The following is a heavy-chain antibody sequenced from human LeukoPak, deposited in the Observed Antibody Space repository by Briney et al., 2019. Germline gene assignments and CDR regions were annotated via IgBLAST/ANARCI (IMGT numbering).Heavy chain of an antibody. Sequence: GGSLRLSCAASGFTFSSYAMHWVRQAPGKGLEWVAVISYDGSNKYYADSVKGRFTISRDNSKSTLYLQMNSLRAEDTAVYYCAREDGDWNYENYYYGMDVWGQGTTVTVSS. CDR2: ISYDGSNK. CDR1: GFTFSSYA. D-gene: IGHD1-7*01. CDR3: AREDGDWNYENYYYGMDV. V-gene: IGHV3-30-3*01. J-gene: IGHJ6*02.